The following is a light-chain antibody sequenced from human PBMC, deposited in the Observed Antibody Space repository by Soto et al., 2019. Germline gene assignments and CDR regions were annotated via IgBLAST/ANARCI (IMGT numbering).Light chain of an antibody. CDR2: EVI. CDR3: SSYAGNNNLRV. J-gene: IGLJ2*01. CDR1: SSEVGGYNY. Sequence: QSALTQPPSASGSPGQSVTISCTGTSSEVGGYNYVSWYQQHPGKAPKLMIYEVIKRPSGVPDRFSGSKSGNTASLTVTGLQSEDEADYYCSSYAGNNNLRVFGGGTKLTVL. V-gene: IGLV2-8*01.